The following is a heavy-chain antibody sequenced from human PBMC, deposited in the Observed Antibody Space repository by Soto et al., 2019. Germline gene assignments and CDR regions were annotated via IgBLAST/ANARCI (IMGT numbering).Heavy chain of an antibody. Sequence: EVQLVESGGGLVQPGGSLRLSCAASGFTVGSNYMSWVRQAPGKRLEWVSVTYSGSGTTYYADSVKGRFTISRDNSKNTLYLQMNNLIAEDTAVYYCARAPAAYGGNSVDYWGRGTLVTVSS. D-gene: IGHD4-17*01. CDR3: ARAPAAYGGNSVDY. CDR1: GFTVGSNY. V-gene: IGHV3-66*01. J-gene: IGHJ4*02. CDR2: TYSGSGTT.